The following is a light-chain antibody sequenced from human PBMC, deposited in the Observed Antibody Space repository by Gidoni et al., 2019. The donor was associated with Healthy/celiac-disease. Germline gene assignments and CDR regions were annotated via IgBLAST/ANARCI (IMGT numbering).Light chain of an antibody. Sequence: DIVFTLSPATLSLSPGERATLSCRASQSVSSCLAWYQQKPGQAPRLRIYDASNRATGIPPRFSGSGSGTDSTLTISSLEHEDFAVYYCQQSSNWLLTFXPXTKVDIK. CDR3: QQSSNWLLT. CDR1: QSVSSC. CDR2: DAS. V-gene: IGKV3-11*01. J-gene: IGKJ3*01.